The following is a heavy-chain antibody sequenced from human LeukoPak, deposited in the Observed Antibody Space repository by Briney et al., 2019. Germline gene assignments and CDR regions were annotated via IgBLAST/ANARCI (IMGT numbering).Heavy chain of an antibody. J-gene: IGHJ6*02. V-gene: IGHV3-23*01. CDR1: GFTFSSYA. Sequence: GGSLRLSCAASGFTFSSYAMSWVRQAPGKGLEWVSAISGSDASTYYADSVKGRSTISRDRSKNTLYLQMSSLRAEDTAVYYCAKEAYGDYVYYYYGMDVWGQGTTVTVSS. CDR3: AKEAYGDYVYYYYGMDV. CDR2: ISGSDAST. D-gene: IGHD4-17*01.